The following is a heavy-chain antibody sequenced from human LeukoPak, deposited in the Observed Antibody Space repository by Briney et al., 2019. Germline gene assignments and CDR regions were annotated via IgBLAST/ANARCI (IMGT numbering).Heavy chain of an antibody. CDR3: ARATRDGYNHYWYFDL. Sequence: GASVKVSCKASGYTFTMYYIHWVRQAPGQGLEWMGMINPSDGATTYAQRFQGRVTMTRDMSTSTVYMELSSLRSEDTAVYYCARATRDGYNHYWYFDLWGRGTLVTVSS. V-gene: IGHV1-46*01. CDR1: GYTFTMYY. J-gene: IGHJ2*01. CDR2: INPSDGAT. D-gene: IGHD5-24*01.